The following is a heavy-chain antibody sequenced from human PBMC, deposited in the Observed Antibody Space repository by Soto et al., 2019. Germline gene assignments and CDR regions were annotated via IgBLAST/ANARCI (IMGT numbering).Heavy chain of an antibody. CDR3: ARVYRGWFDP. V-gene: IGHV4-34*01. D-gene: IGHD4-4*01. CDR2: INHSGST. J-gene: IGHJ5*02. CDR1: GGSFSGYY. Sequence: SETLSLTCAVYGGSFSGYYWSWIRQPPGKGLEWIGEINHSGSTNYNPSLKSRVTISVDTSKNQFSLKLSSVTAADTAVYYCARVYRGWFDPWGQGTLVTVS.